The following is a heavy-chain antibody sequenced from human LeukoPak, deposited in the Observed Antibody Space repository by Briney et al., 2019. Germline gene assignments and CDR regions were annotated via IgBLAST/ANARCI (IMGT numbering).Heavy chain of an antibody. J-gene: IGHJ6*02. Sequence: GGSLRLSCAASGFTFSSYAMSWVRQAPGKGLDWVSAISGSGGSTYYADSVKGRFTISRDNSKNTLYLQMNSLRAEDTAVYYCANHDPRLVHYYYYGMDVWGQGTTVTVSS. D-gene: IGHD6-19*01. CDR1: GFTFSSYA. V-gene: IGHV3-23*01. CDR2: ISGSGGST. CDR3: ANHDPRLVHYYYYGMDV.